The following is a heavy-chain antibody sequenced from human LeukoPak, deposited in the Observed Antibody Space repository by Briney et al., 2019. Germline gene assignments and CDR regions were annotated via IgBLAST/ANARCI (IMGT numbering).Heavy chain of an antibody. CDR3: ATSPRSFYDFWSGYRTPQH. V-gene: IGHV1-18*01. CDR1: GYTFTSYG. D-gene: IGHD3-3*01. Sequence: ASVKVSCKASGYTFTSYGISWVRQAPGQGLEWMGWISAYNGNTNYAQKLQGRVTMTTDTSTDTAYMELSSLRSEDTAVYYCATSPRSFYDFWSGYRTPQHWGQGTLVTVSS. J-gene: IGHJ1*01. CDR2: ISAYNGNT.